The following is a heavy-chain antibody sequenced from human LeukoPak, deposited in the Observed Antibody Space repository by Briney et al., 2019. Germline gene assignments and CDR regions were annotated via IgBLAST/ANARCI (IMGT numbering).Heavy chain of an antibody. J-gene: IGHJ4*02. CDR3: AKDVGALERYPDY. Sequence: PGRSLRLSCAASGFNLYDYAMHWVRQVPGKGLEWVSGISWNSDSIGYADSVKGRFTISRDNAKKSLYLQMNSLRAEDTALYHCAKDVGALERYPDYWGQGILVTVSS. D-gene: IGHD1-1*01. CDR2: ISWNSDSI. CDR1: GFNLYDYA. V-gene: IGHV3-9*01.